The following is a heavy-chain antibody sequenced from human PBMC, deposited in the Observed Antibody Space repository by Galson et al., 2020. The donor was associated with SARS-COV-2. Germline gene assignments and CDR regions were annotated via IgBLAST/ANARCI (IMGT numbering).Heavy chain of an antibody. Sequence: SETLSLTCTVSGGSISSYYWSWIRQPPGKGLEWIGYIYYSGSTNYNPSLKSRVTISVDTSKNQFSLKLSSVTAADTAVYYCARGDVGDYYDSSFYYFDYWGQGTLVTVSS. V-gene: IGHV4-59*01. CDR2: IYYSGST. J-gene: IGHJ4*02. CDR3: ARGDVGDYYDSSFYYFDY. D-gene: IGHD3-22*01. CDR1: GGSISSYY.